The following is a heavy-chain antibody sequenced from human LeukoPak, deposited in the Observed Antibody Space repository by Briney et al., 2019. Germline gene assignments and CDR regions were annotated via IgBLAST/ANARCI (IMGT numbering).Heavy chain of an antibody. CDR3: VRHEEDSSGWYGLGY. V-gene: IGHV4-59*08. J-gene: IGHJ4*02. CDR2: IYYSVST. D-gene: IGHD6-13*01. CDR1: GGSTSGYY. Sequence: SETLSLTCTVSGGSTSGYYWSWVRQPPGKGLEWIGFIYYSVSTSYNPSLKSRVTMSVDTSKNHFSLKLTSVTAADTAVYYCVRHEEDSSGWYGLGYWGQGTLVTVSS.